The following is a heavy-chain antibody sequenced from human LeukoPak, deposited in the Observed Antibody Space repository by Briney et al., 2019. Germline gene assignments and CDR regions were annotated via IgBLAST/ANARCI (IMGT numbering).Heavy chain of an antibody. Sequence: GGSLRLSCAASGFTFSSYSMNWVRQAPGKGLEWVSSISSSSSYIYYADSVKGRFTISRDNAKNSLYLQMNSLRVEDTAVYYCARGIAAAGINLDYWGQGTLVTVSS. CDR1: GFTFSSYS. V-gene: IGHV3-21*01. J-gene: IGHJ4*02. D-gene: IGHD6-13*01. CDR2: ISSSSSYI. CDR3: ARGIAAAGINLDY.